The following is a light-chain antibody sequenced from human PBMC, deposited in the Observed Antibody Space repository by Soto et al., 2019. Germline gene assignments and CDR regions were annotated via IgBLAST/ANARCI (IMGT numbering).Light chain of an antibody. V-gene: IGKV3-20*01. Sequence: EIVLTQSPGALSLSPGERATLSCRASQTVGSNYLGWYQQKPGQAPRLLIYGASNSATGIPDRFSGSGSGSDFTLTISRLEPEDFAVYYCQEYGSSRTFGQGTKVEIK. CDR1: QTVGSNY. CDR3: QEYGSSRT. J-gene: IGKJ1*01. CDR2: GAS.